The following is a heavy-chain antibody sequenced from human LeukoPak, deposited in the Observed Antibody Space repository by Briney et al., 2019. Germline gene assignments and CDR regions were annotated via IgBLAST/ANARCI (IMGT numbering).Heavy chain of an antibody. V-gene: IGHV4-30-4*08. CDR3: ARDLSSGYYRYYFDY. CDR1: GGSISSGDYY. Sequence: SQTLSLTCTVSGGSISSGDYYWSWIRQPPGKGLEWIGYIYYSGSTYYNPSLKGRVTISVDTSKNQFSLKLSSVTAADTAVYYCARDLSSGYYRYYFDYWGQGTLVTVSS. J-gene: IGHJ4*02. CDR2: IYYSGST. D-gene: IGHD3-22*01.